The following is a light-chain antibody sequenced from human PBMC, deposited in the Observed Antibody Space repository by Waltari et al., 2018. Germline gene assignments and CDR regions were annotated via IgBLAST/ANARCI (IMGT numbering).Light chain of an antibody. CDR3: KRDKNWWT. J-gene: IGKJ1*01. CDR2: GAS. Sequence: EIVMTQSPATLSVSPGETATLSCRASQSVSSNLAWYQQKPRQAPSLLIYGASTRATGIPARFSGSGSGTEFTLTISSMQSEDFAVYCGKRDKNWWTFGQGTKVEIK. V-gene: IGKV3-15*01. CDR1: QSVSSN.